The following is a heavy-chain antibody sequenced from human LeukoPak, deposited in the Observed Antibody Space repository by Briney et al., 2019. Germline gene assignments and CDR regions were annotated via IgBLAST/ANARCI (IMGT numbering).Heavy chain of an antibody. CDR2: IYLDGSRA. CDR1: GFTFTNYW. Sequence: GGSLRLSCAVSGFTFTNYWMSWARHSPGKGLEWVANIYLDGSRAYYVDSVKGRFTISRDNVKNSLFLQMNSLSAEDTAVYYCGRAGPVTKDHFIDGWGKGTTVTVS. V-gene: IGHV3-7*01. J-gene: IGHJ6*03. CDR3: GRAGPVTKDHFIDG. D-gene: IGHD2-2*01.